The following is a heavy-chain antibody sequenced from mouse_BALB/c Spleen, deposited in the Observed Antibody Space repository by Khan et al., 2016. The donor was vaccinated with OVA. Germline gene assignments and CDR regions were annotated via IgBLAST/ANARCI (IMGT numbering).Heavy chain of an antibody. D-gene: IGHD1-1*01. J-gene: IGHJ3*01. V-gene: IGHV5-6*01. CDR2: VSTGGSYT. CDR3: TRLAYYYDSEGFAY. CDR1: GFTFSTYG. Sequence: EVELVQSGGDLVKPGGSLKLSCAASGFTFSTYGMSWVRQAPDKRLEWVATVSTGGSYTYYPASVKGRFTISRDTATNTLYLHMSGLRSEDTAMFYCTRLAYYYDSEGFAYWGQGTLVTVSA.